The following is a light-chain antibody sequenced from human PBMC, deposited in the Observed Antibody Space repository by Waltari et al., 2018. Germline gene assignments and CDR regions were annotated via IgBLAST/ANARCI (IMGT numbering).Light chain of an antibody. CDR1: SSNIGGNF. J-gene: IGLJ3*02. CDR3: AAWDDNLTGPL. CDR2: KNN. Sequence: SVLTQPPSASGTPGQTVTIPCSGSSSNIGGNFVYWYQQLPGMAPQLLIYKNNQRPLGVPDRFSGSKSGTSAALAISGLRSDDEAEYYCAAWDDNLTGPLFGGGTKVTVL. V-gene: IGLV1-47*01.